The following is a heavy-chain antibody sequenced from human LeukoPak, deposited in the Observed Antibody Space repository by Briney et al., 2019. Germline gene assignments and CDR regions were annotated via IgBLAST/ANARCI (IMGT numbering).Heavy chain of an antibody. V-gene: IGHV4-30-4*01. CDR2: IYYSGST. Sequence: SETLSLTCTVSGGSISSGDYYWSWIRQPPGKGLEWIGYIYYSGSTYYNPSLKSRVTISVDTSKNQFSLKLSSVTAADTAVYYCARLNMVRGVPLDYWGQGTLVTVSS. J-gene: IGHJ4*02. CDR1: GGSISSGDYY. D-gene: IGHD3-10*01. CDR3: ARLNMVRGVPLDY.